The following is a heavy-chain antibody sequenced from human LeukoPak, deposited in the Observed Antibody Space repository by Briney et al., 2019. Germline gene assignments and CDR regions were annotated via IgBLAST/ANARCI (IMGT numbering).Heavy chain of an antibody. J-gene: IGHJ4*02. D-gene: IGHD3-10*01. V-gene: IGHV1-2*02. CDR3: ARVGPGYFDY. CDR2: INPNSGTT. Sequence: ASVKVSCKASGYSFTGYYIHWVRQAPGQGLEWMGWINPNSGTTNYAQKFQGRVTMTRDTSISTAYMELSRLRSDDTAVYYCARVGPGYFDYWGQGTLVTVSS. CDR1: GYSFTGYY.